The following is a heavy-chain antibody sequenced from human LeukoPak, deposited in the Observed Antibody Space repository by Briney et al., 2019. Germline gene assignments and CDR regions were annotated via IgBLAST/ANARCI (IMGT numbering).Heavy chain of an antibody. D-gene: IGHD4-17*01. CDR2: ITPIFGTA. CDR1: GGTFSSYA. CDR3: ARNDYGAKPHFDY. V-gene: IGHV1-69*13. Sequence: SVKVSCKASGGTFSSYAISWVRQAPGQGLEWMGGITPIFGTANYAQKFQGRVTITADESTSTAYMELSSLRSEDTAVYYCARNDYGAKPHFDYWGQGTLVTVSS. J-gene: IGHJ4*02.